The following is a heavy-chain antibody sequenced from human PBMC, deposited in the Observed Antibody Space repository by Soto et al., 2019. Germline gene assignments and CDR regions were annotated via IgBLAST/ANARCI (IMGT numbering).Heavy chain of an antibody. J-gene: IGHJ4*02. Sequence: QVQLRQWGAGLLKPSETLSLRCAVYGGSLSDYSWSWIRQSPEKGLEWIGEINHGRSTKYNPSLKSRVTKSVDTSKNQVSLILTSATAADTAVDRCARGGGNSGYFFDYWGRGTLVTVSS. D-gene: IGHD5-12*01. V-gene: IGHV4-34*02. CDR3: ARGGGNSGYFFDY. CDR2: INHGRST. CDR1: GGSLSDYS.